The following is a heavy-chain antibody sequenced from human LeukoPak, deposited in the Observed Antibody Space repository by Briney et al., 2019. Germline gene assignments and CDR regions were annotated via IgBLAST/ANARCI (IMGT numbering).Heavy chain of an antibody. CDR2: IYYSGST. CDR3: ARERDYGDRLFDY. CDR1: GGSISSGSYH. J-gene: IGHJ4*02. D-gene: IGHD4-17*01. V-gene: IGHV4-31*03. Sequence: SQTLSLTCIVSGGSISSGSYHWTWIRQRPGQGLEWIGYIYYSGSTYYNPSLKSRVTISVDTSKNQFSLKLSSVTAADTAVYYCARERDYGDRLFDYWGQGTLVTVSS.